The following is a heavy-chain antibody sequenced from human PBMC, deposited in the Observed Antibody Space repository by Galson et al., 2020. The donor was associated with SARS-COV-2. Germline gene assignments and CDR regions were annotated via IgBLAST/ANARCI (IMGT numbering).Heavy chain of an antibody. CDR3: ARDLIVVVITGGFDY. Sequence: TGGSLRLSCAASGFTFSSYAMHWVRQAPGKGLEYVSAISSNGGSTYYANSVKGRFTISRDNSKNTLYLQMGSLRAEDMAVYYCARDLIVVVITGGFDYWGQGTLVSVSS. CDR2: ISSNGGST. V-gene: IGHV3-64*01. CDR1: GFTFSSYA. D-gene: IGHD3-22*01. J-gene: IGHJ4*02.